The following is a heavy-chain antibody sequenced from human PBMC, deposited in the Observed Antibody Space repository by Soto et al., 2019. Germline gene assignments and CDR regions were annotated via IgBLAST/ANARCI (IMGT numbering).Heavy chain of an antibody. Sequence: PEKLRLPYTVSGGSLSRYHWLWIRQPPGKGLEWIGHMYDRGSTNQNPPLKTRVTISLDTYKNQLSLKLTSMTAADTAVYYCARDMHAGFTHYFDPWGQGSLVTVSA. J-gene: IGHJ5*02. D-gene: IGHD1-26*01. V-gene: IGHV4-59*01. CDR3: ARDMHAGFTHYFDP. CDR2: MYDRGST. CDR1: GGSLSRYH.